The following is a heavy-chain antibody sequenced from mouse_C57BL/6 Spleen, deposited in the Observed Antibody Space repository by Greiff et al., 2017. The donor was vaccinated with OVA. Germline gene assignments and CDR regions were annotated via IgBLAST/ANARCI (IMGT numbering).Heavy chain of an antibody. D-gene: IGHD1-1*01. V-gene: IGHV1-69*01. CDR3: ARDLLRGYFDY. Sequence: QVQLQQSGAELVMPGASVKLSCKASGYTFTSYWMHWVKQRPGQGLEWIGEIDPSDSYTNYNQKFKGKSTLTVDKSSSTAYMQLSSLTSEDSAVYYCARDLLRGYFDYWGQGTTLTVSS. CDR2: IDPSDSYT. CDR1: GYTFTSYW. J-gene: IGHJ2*01.